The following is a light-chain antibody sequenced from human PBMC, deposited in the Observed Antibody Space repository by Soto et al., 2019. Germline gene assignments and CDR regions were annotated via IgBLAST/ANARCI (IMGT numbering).Light chain of an antibody. CDR1: QSVTIY. J-gene: IGKJ5*01. CDR3: QQRSNWPPT. Sequence: EVVLTQSPATLSLSPGEGDPLSCRASQSVTIYLAWYPKKSGQPPRLLIYDVSKRATGIPARFSGSGSGTDFNLNIASLEPEDSAFYFCQQRSNWPPTFGQGTRLEIK. CDR2: DVS. V-gene: IGKV3-11*01.